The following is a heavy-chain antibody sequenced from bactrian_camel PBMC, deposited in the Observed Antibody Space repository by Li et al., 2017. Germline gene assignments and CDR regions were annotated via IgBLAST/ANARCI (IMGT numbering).Heavy chain of an antibody. CDR1: GFTLSFRD. CDR3: AAPYHVTADAYSLGEPAAFGY. D-gene: IGHD2*01. J-gene: IGHJ6*01. V-gene: IGHV3S40*01. Sequence: VQLVESGGSLVQPGGSLRLSCTASGFTLSFRDVSWVRQAPGKELEWVSSINSGGRTTYYADSVKGRFTIARDNAKNTLYLQMNSLRSDDTAVYYCAAPYHVTADAYSLGEPAAFGYWGQGTQVTVS. CDR2: INSGGRTT.